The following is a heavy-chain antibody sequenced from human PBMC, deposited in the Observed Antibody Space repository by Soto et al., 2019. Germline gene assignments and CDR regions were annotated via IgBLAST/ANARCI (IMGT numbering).Heavy chain of an antibody. CDR2: IKSKIDGETT. D-gene: IGHD3-9*01. Sequence: EVPLVESGGGLVKPGGSLRLSCTASGFTFSNAWMNWVRQAPGKGLEWVGLIKSKIDGETTDYAAPVKGRFTISRDDLKNTLYLQMNSLKTEDTAVYYCTTSLHYDILTRWIDYWGQGTLVTVSS. CDR1: GFTFSNAW. CDR3: TTSLHYDILTRWIDY. J-gene: IGHJ4*02. V-gene: IGHV3-15*07.